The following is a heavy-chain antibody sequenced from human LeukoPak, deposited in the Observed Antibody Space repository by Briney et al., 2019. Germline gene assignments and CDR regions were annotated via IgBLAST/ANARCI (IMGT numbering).Heavy chain of an antibody. V-gene: IGHV1-3*01. CDR2: INAGNGNT. D-gene: IGHD1-26*01. CDR3: ARGRGAYPLYFDY. Sequence: ASVKVSCKASGYTFTSYAMHWVRQAPGQRLEWMGWINAGNGNTKYSQKFQSRVTITRDTSASTAYMELSSLRSEDTAVYYCARGRGAYPLYFDYWGQGTLVTVSS. J-gene: IGHJ4*02. CDR1: GYTFTSYA.